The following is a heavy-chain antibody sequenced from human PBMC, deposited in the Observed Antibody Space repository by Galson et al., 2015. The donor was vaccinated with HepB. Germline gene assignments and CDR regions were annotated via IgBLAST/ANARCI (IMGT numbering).Heavy chain of an antibody. CDR2: IWYDGSNK. J-gene: IGHJ3*02. D-gene: IGHD2-15*01. Sequence: SLRLSCAASGFTFSSYGMHWVRQAPGKGLEWVAVIWYDGSNKYYADSVKGRFTISRDNSKNTLYLQMNSLRAEDTAVYYCARDRSGGYCSGGSCYPDIWGQGTMVTVSS. V-gene: IGHV3-33*08. CDR1: GFTFSSYG. CDR3: ARDRSGGYCSGGSCYPDI.